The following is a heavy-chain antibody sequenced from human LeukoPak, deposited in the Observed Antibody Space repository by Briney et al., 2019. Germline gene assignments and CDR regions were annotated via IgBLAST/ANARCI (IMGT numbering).Heavy chain of an antibody. CDR2: INPNSGGT. CDR1: GYTFTGYY. CDR3: TREGRPTVRFAP. J-gene: IGHJ5*02. V-gene: IGHV1-2*02. D-gene: IGHD4-11*01. Sequence: GASVNVSCKASGYTFTGYYIHWVRQAPGQGLEWMGWINPNSGGTTCAQGFQGRITLTRDTSTRTAYMELTTLKSDDTAVYYCTREGRPTVRFAPWGQGTLVTVSS.